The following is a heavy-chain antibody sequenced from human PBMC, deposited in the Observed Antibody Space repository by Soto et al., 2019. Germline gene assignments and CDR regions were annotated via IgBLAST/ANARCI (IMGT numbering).Heavy chain of an antibody. CDR2: FSYRGST. CDR3: TRVGARSCSGATCPMAY. CDR1: ADSISNYY. J-gene: IGHJ4*02. V-gene: IGHV4-59*01. Sequence: QVQLQESGPGLVKPSETLSLTCTVSADSISNYYWSWIRQPPGKGLECIGYFSYRGSTNYNPSLKSRITMSVDTSKNQFSLNVSSVTAADTAVYYCTRVGARSCSGATCPMAYWGQGALVTVSS. D-gene: IGHD2-15*01.